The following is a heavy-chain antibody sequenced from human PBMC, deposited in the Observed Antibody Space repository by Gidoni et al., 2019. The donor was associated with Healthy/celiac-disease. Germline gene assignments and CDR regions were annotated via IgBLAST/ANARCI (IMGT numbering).Heavy chain of an antibody. D-gene: IGHD3-10*01. CDR3: AREGSPRGYYYMDV. CDR1: GGPFSSYA. CDR2: IIPIFGTA. Sequence: QVQLVQSGAEVKKPGSSVKVSCQASGGPFSSYAISWVRQAPGQGLEWMGGIIPIFGTANYAQKFQGRVTITADKSTSTAYMELSSLRSEDTAVYYCAREGSPRGYYYMDVWGKGTTVTVSS. J-gene: IGHJ6*03. V-gene: IGHV1-69*06.